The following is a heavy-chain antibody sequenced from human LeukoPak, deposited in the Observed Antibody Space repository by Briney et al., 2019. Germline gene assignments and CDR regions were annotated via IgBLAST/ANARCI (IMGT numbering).Heavy chain of an antibody. D-gene: IGHD2-2*02. J-gene: IGHJ4*02. CDR1: GYTFTNHD. CDR3: TLYNY. V-gene: IGHV1-3*03. CDR2: INLGNGIT. Sequence: ASVKVSCKASGYTFTNHDMHWVRQAPGQRLEWMGWINLGNGITKYSQEFQDRVTITRDTSASTVYMELSSLTSEDMAIYYCTLYNYWGQGTLVTVSS.